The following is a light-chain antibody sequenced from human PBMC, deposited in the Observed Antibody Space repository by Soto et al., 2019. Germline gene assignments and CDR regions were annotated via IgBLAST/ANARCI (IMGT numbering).Light chain of an antibody. CDR2: GAS. J-gene: IGKJ4*01. CDR3: QQFGSSSFT. CDR1: QSLSSSY. Sequence: EIVLTQSPGTLSLSPGERATLSCRASQSLSSSYLAWYQQKPGQAPRLLIYGASSRATDIPDRFSGRGSGTDFTLIISRLEPEDVAVYYCQQFGSSSFTFGGGTKGEIK. V-gene: IGKV3-20*01.